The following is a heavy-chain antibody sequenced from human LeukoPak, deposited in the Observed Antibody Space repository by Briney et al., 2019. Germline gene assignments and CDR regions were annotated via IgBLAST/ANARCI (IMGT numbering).Heavy chain of an antibody. CDR2: IYYSGRT. CDR1: GGSISSSSYY. D-gene: IGHD5-18*01. Sequence: SETLSLTCTVSGGSISSSSYYWGWIRQPPGKGLEWIGSIYYSGRTYYNPSLKSRVTISEDTSKNQFSLKLSSVTAADTAVYYCARQGISHSSVDYWGQGTLVTVSS. CDR3: ARQGISHSSVDY. J-gene: IGHJ4*02. V-gene: IGHV4-39*01.